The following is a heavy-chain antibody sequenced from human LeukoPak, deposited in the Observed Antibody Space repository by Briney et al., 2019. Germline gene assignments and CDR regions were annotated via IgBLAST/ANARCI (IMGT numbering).Heavy chain of an antibody. CDR3: ARDRVGWYREFDL. D-gene: IGHD6-19*01. J-gene: IGHJ4*02. CDR2: INDSGST. CDR1: GGSFSPYY. V-gene: IGHV4-34*01. Sequence: SETLSLTCAVYGGSFSPYYWSWIRQSPGKGLEWIAEINDSGSTNYNPSLKSRVTISVDTSKKQFTLKVHSLTAADTAVYYCARDRVGWYREFDLWGQGTLVTVSS.